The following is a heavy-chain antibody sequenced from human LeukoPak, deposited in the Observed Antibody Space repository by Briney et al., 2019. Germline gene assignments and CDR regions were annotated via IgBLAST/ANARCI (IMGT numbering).Heavy chain of an antibody. V-gene: IGHV4-59*12. D-gene: IGHD3-16*01. CDR2: IHYSGAT. CDR1: GDSISGYF. Sequence: PSETLSLTCTVSGDSISGYFWSWIRQTPGKGLEWIGYIHYSGATNYNPSLRSRVTLSVDTSKNQFSLKLSSVTAADTAVYYCARGNDYQRGAFDIWGQGTMVTVSS. CDR3: ARGNDYQRGAFDI. J-gene: IGHJ3*02.